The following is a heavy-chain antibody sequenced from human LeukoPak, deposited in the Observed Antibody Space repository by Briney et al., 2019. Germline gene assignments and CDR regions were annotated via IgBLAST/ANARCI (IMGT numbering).Heavy chain of an antibody. CDR3: ARRSVRYYYYYMDV. CDR1: GFTFSDYY. Sequence: GGSLRLSCAASGFTFSDYYMSWIRQAPGKGLEWVSYISSSGSTTYYADSVKGRFTISRDNAKNSLYLQMNSLRAEDTAVYYCARRSVRYYYYYMDVWGKGTTVTVSS. J-gene: IGHJ6*03. V-gene: IGHV3-11*04. D-gene: IGHD2-2*01. CDR2: ISSSGSTT.